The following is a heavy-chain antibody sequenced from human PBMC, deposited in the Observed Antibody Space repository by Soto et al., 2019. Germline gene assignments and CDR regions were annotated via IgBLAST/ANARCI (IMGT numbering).Heavy chain of an antibody. D-gene: IGHD3-10*01. J-gene: IGHJ4*02. CDR3: ARDDARSRGYFDY. CDR1: GGSISSGGYY. V-gene: IGHV4-31*03. Sequence: SETLSLTCTVSGGSISSGGYYWSWIRQHPGKGLEWIGYIYYSGSTYYNPSLKSRVTISVDTSKNQFSLKLSSVTAADTAVYYCARDDARSRGYFDYWGQGTLVTVSS. CDR2: IYYSGST.